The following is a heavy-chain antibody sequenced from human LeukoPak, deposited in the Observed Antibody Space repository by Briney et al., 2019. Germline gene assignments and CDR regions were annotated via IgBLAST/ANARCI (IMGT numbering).Heavy chain of an antibody. V-gene: IGHV3-11*01. CDR1: GFTVSGDF. CDR2: ISSGSSI. Sequence: GGSLRLSCAASGFTVSGDFMSWIRQAPGKGLEWVSYISSGSSIYYADPVKGRFTISRDNAKNSLYLQMNSLRAEDTAVYHCARAAVVTSPFDYWGQGTLVTVSS. D-gene: IGHD3-22*01. J-gene: IGHJ4*02. CDR3: ARAAVVTSPFDY.